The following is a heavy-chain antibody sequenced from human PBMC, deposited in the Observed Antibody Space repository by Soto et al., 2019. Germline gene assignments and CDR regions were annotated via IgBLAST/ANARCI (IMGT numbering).Heavy chain of an antibody. V-gene: IGHV1-46*01. CDR2: INPSGGST. CDR1: GYTFTSYY. J-gene: IGHJ3*02. D-gene: IGHD3-16*02. Sequence: ASVKVSCKASGYTFTSYYMHWVRQAPGQGLYWMGIINPSGGSTSYAQKFQGRVTMTRDTSTSTVYMELSSLRSEDTAVYYCARDHGVVTDAFDIWGQGTTVTVSS. CDR3: ARDHGVVTDAFDI.